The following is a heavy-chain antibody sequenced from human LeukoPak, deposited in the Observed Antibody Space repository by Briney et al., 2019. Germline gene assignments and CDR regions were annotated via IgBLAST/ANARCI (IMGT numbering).Heavy chain of an antibody. CDR1: GFTFSSYG. V-gene: IGHV3-30*18. Sequence: PGGSLRLSCAASGFTFSSYGMHWVRQAPGKGQEWVGVISYDGSNKYYADSVKGRFTISRDNSKNTLYLQMNSLRAEDTAVYYCAKDRPFYDSSAMGYCGQGTLVTVSS. D-gene: IGHD3-22*01. CDR3: AKDRPFYDSSAMGY. J-gene: IGHJ4*02. CDR2: ISYDGSNK.